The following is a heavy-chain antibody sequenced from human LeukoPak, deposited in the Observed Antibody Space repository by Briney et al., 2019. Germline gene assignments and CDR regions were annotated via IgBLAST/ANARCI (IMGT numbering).Heavy chain of an antibody. J-gene: IGHJ6*03. Sequence: GGSLRLSCAASGFTFSSYAMHWVRQAPGKGLEYVSAIRSNGGSTYYANSVKGRFTISRDNSKNTLYLQMGSLRAEDMAVYYCARARSFLSYMDVWGKGTTVTVSS. CDR2: IRSNGGST. D-gene: IGHD3-10*01. V-gene: IGHV3-64*01. CDR1: GFTFSSYA. CDR3: ARARSFLSYMDV.